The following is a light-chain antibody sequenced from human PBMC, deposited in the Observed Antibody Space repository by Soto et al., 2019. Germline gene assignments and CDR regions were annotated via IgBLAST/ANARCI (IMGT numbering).Light chain of an antibody. Sequence: QSALTQPASVSGSPGQSITISCTGTSSDVGGYTYVSWYQHHPGKAPKLMIYEVINRPSGVSSRFSGSKSGNTASLSISGLQAEDEADYYCSSYTSSSTLVFGTGTKLTVL. CDR3: SSYTSSSTLV. V-gene: IGLV2-14*01. J-gene: IGLJ1*01. CDR1: SSDVGGYTY. CDR2: EVI.